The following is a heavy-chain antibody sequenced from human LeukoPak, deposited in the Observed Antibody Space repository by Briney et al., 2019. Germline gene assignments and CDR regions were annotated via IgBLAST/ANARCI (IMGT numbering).Heavy chain of an antibody. CDR3: GRAFPPLRTAAAGDY. Sequence: PGGSLRLSCAASGFTFSNAWMSWVRQAPGKGLEWVSSISYRTSHIYYADSVKGRFTISRDNAKNSLYLQMDSLRAEDTAVYFCGRAFPPLRTAAAGDYWGQGTLVTVSS. CDR2: ISYRTSHI. CDR1: GFTFSNAW. V-gene: IGHV3-21*01. D-gene: IGHD6-13*01. J-gene: IGHJ4*02.